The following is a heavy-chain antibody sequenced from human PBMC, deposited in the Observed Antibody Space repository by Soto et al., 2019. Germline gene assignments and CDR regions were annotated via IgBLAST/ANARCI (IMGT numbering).Heavy chain of an antibody. CDR3: ARDHSKIYVWGSYRLNDY. D-gene: IGHD3-16*02. CDR1: VYTFSDYY. Sequence: AXVNVCAKASVYTFSDYYIHWVRQAPGEGLEWMGWINPTTGGTNYAQKFQGRVTMTRDTSITTAYMELSRLRSDDTAVYYCARDHSKIYVWGSYRLNDYWGQGTLVTVYS. J-gene: IGHJ4*02. V-gene: IGHV1-2*02. CDR2: INPTTGGT.